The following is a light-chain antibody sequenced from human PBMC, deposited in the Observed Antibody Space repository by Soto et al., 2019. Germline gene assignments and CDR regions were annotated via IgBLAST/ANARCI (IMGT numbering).Light chain of an antibody. V-gene: IGLV4-60*02. CDR3: ETWDSNIRV. CDR2: LEGSGSY. J-gene: IGLJ3*02. CDR1: SGHSSYI. Sequence: QLVLTQSSSAPASLGSSVKLTCTLSSGHSSYIIAWHQQQPGEAPRYLMELEGSGSYNKGSGVPDRFSGSSSGADRHLTISSLQFEDEADYYCETWDSNIRVFGGGTQLTVL.